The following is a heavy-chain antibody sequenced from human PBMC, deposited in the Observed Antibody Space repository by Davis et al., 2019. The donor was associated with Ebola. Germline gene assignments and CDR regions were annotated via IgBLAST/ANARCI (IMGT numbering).Heavy chain of an antibody. Sequence: GESLKISCAVSGFTFSNYNMNWVRQTPGKGLEWVSYISSSGSTIYYADSVKGRFTISRDNAKNSLCLQMNGLRDEDTAMYYCARGYSYGNYYYYGMDVWGQGTTVTVSS. CDR3: ARGYSYGNYYYYGMDV. CDR1: GFTFSNYN. J-gene: IGHJ6*02. D-gene: IGHD5-18*01. V-gene: IGHV3-48*02. CDR2: ISSSGSTI.